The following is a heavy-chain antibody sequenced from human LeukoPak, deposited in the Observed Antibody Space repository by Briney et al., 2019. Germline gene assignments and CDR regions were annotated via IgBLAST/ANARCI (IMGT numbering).Heavy chain of an antibody. Sequence: GGSLRLSFAASGFTFSSYAMSWVRQAPGKGLEWVSAISGSGGSTYYADSVKGRFTISRDNSKNTLYLQMNSLRAEDSAVYYCAKDSGLLWFGESINWFDPWGQGTLVTVSS. CDR1: GFTFSSYA. V-gene: IGHV3-23*01. CDR3: AKDSGLLWFGESINWFDP. J-gene: IGHJ5*02. CDR2: ISGSGGST. D-gene: IGHD3-10*01.